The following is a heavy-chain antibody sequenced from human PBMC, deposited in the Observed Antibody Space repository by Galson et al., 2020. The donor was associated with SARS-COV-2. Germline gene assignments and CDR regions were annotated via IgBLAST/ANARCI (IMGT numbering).Heavy chain of an antibody. Sequence: TLSLTCAVSGGSISSSDWWGWVRQPPXKGLEWIGEIFHSGYTNYNPSLKSRVTMSLDTSKNQFSLKLSSVTAADTALYYCSRIIVTAYYFSYMDVWGKGTTVTVSS. CDR1: GGSISSSDW. CDR2: IFHSGYT. V-gene: IGHV4-4*02. J-gene: IGHJ6*03. D-gene: IGHD2-21*02. CDR3: SRIIVTAYYFSYMDV.